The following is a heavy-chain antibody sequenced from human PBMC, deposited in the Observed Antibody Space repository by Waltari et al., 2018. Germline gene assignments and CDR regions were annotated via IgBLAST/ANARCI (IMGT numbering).Heavy chain of an antibody. V-gene: IGHV3-21*03. CDR1: GFTFSSYS. D-gene: IGHD1-26*01. J-gene: IGHJ4*02. Sequence: EVQLVESGGGLVKPGGSLRLSCAASGFTFSSYSMNWVRQAPGKGLEWVSSISSSSSYRYYADSVKGRFTISRDNAKNSLYLQMNSLRAEDTAVYYCARVWGAKSYWGQGTLVTVSS. CDR3: ARVWGAKSY. CDR2: ISSSSSYR.